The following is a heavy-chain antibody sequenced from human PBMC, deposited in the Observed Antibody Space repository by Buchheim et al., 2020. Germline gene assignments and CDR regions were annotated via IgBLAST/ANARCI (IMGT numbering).Heavy chain of an antibody. D-gene: IGHD3-3*01. CDR2: IYYSGST. V-gene: IGHV4-39*07. CDR3: ARGLSRITIFGVVSDY. Sequence: QLQLQESGPGLVKPSETLSLTCTVSGDSISNSRNYWAWIRQPPGKGLEWIGSIYYSGSTDPNPSLESRVTMSVDTSQNQFSLKLSSVTAADTAVYYCARGLSRITIFGVVSDYWGQGTL. J-gene: IGHJ4*02. CDR1: GDSISNSRNY.